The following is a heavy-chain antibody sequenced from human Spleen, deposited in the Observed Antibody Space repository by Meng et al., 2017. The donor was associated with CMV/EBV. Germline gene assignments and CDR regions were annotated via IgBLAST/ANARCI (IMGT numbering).Heavy chain of an antibody. CDR2: ISSSTSTI. V-gene: IGHV3-48*04. Sequence: GSLRLSCAASGFTFTSYAMNWVRQAPGKGLEWVSYISSSTSTICYADSVKGRFTISRDNAKNSLYLRMNSLRVEDTAVYGCTREYSSGYYYYYYGMDVWGQGTTVTVSS. J-gene: IGHJ6*02. CDR1: GFTFTSYA. CDR3: TREYSSGYYYYYYGMDV. D-gene: IGHD3-22*01.